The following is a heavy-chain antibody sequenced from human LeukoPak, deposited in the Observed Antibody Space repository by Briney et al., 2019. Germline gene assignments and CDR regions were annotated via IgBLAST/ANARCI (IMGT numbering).Heavy chain of an antibody. J-gene: IGHJ3*02. CDR1: GFTFSLYT. V-gene: IGHV3-21*01. CDR2: ISSSSSYI. CDR3: ARVDDVCDI. Sequence: GGSLRLSCAASGFTFSLYTMRWVRQAPGKGLEWVSSISSSSSYIYYADSVKGRFTISRDNAKNSLYLQMNSLRAEDTAIYYCARVDDVCDIWGQGTMVPVSS.